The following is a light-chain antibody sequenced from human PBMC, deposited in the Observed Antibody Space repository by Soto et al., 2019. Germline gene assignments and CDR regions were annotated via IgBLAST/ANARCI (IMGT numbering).Light chain of an antibody. V-gene: IGLV2-14*01. J-gene: IGLJ3*02. CDR1: SSDAGGSNY. CDR3: NSYTSSCTVV. CDR2: DV. Sequence: QSVLTQPASVSGWPGQSLTIYCTGTSSDAGGSNYVSWYQLSPGKAPKLLIYDVDRPSGVANRFSGSKSGNRASLIISGLHAEDEAYYYCNSYTSSCTVVFGAVTKLTVL.